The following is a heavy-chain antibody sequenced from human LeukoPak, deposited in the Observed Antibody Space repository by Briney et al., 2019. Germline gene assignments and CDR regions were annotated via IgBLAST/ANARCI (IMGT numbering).Heavy chain of an antibody. V-gene: IGHV3-23*01. Sequence: GGSLRLSCAASGFTFSSYAMSWVRQAPGKGLEWVSAISGSGGSTYYADSVKGRFTISRDNSKNTLYLQMNSLRAEDTAVYYCAKDLLVLRYFDWLLSGLDYWGRGTLVTVSS. D-gene: IGHD3-9*01. J-gene: IGHJ4*02. CDR2: ISGSGGST. CDR1: GFTFSSYA. CDR3: AKDLLVLRYFDWLLSGLDY.